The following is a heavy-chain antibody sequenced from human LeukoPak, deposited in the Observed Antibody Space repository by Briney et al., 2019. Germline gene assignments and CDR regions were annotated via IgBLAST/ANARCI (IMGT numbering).Heavy chain of an antibody. CDR2: IRYDGSNK. J-gene: IGHJ4*02. Sequence: GGSLRLSCAASGFIFSSYGMHWVRQAPGKGLEWVAFIRYDGSNKYYADSVKGRFTISRDNSKNTLYLQMNSLRAEDTAVYYCAKERTDYYDSSGYYVDYWGQGTLVTVSS. V-gene: IGHV3-30*02. D-gene: IGHD3-22*01. CDR1: GFIFSSYG. CDR3: AKERTDYYDSSGYYVDY.